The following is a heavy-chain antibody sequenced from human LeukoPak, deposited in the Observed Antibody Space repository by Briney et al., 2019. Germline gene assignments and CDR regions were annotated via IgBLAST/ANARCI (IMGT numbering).Heavy chain of an antibody. CDR3: AMALDY. CDR1: GFTFSSYG. CDR2: IRYDGSNK. V-gene: IGHV3-30*02. J-gene: IGHJ4*02. Sequence: GGSLRLCCAASGFTFSSYGMHWVRQAPRKGLEWVAFIRYDGSNKYYADSVKGRFTMSRDHSKNTLYLQMNSLRAEDTAVYYCAMALDYWGQGTLVTVSS.